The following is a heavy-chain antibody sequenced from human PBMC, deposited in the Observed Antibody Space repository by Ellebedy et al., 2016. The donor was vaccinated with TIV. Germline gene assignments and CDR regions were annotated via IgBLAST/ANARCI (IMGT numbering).Heavy chain of an antibody. J-gene: IGHJ4*02. Sequence: PGGSLRLSCAASGFTFSSYGMHWVRQAPGKGLEWVAVIWYDESNEYYADSVKGRFTISRDNSKNTLYLQMNSLRAEDTAVYYCARDQGYSSSWLTDWGQGTLVTVSS. CDR2: IWYDESNE. D-gene: IGHD6-13*01. CDR3: ARDQGYSSSWLTD. CDR1: GFTFSSYG. V-gene: IGHV3-33*01.